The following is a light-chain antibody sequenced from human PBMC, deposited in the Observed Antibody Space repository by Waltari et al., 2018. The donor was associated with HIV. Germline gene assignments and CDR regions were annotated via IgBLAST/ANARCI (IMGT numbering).Light chain of an antibody. V-gene: IGLV2-14*01. CDR3: SSFAGTGTPM. Sequence: QSPLYQPASVSGSPGQSITIPCSGVSHKIDFYNFVSWYQLRPGKPPQLILFGFTPPPSGLSSRVSGSTSGGTASLTISDLQIEDEADYFCSSFAGTGTPMFGGGTKLTVL. J-gene: IGLJ3*02. CDR2: GFT. CDR1: SHKIDFYNF.